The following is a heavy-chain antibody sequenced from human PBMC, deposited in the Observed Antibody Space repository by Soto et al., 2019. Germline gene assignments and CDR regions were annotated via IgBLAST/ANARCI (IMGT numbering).Heavy chain of an antibody. J-gene: IGHJ4*02. CDR2: FSLSGTT. Sequence: SETLSLTCTVSGASITGSFFWSWIRQPAGKGLEWIGRFSLSGTTNYNPSLRSRVTMSADVSKNQFSLRLTSVTAADTALYYCARGMTPPGAPAWYYFDSWGQGTLVTVS. V-gene: IGHV4-4*07. CDR3: ARGMTPPGAPAWYYFDS. D-gene: IGHD2-8*02. CDR1: GASITGSFF.